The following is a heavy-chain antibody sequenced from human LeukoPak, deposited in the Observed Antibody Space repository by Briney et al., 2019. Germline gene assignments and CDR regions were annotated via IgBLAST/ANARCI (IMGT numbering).Heavy chain of an antibody. Sequence: GGSLRLSCAASGFTFSSYAMSWVRQAPGKGLEWVSAISGSGGSTYYADSVKGRFTISRDNSKNTLYLQMNSLRAEDTAVYYCAKDSVRYYDFWSGYSSAIHDAFDIWGQGTMVTVSS. CDR1: GFTFSSYA. V-gene: IGHV3-23*01. J-gene: IGHJ3*02. D-gene: IGHD3-3*01. CDR2: ISGSGGST. CDR3: AKDSVRYYDFWSGYSSAIHDAFDI.